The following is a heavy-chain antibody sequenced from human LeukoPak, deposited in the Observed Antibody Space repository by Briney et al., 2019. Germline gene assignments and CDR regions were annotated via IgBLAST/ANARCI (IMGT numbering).Heavy chain of an antibody. CDR3: ARTSRGGTMVRGVIYYYYGMDV. D-gene: IGHD3-10*01. CDR1: GGSFSGYY. V-gene: IGHV4-34*01. Sequence: SETLSLTCAVYGGSFSGYYWSWIRQPPGKGLEWIGEINHSGSTNYNPSLKSRVTISVDTSKNQFSLKLSSVTAADTAVYYCARTSRGGTMVRGVIYYYYGMDVWGQGTTVTVSS. J-gene: IGHJ6*02. CDR2: INHSGST.